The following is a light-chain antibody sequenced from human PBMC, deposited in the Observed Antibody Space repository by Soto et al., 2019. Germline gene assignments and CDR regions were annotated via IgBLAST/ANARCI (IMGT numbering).Light chain of an antibody. J-gene: IGKJ1*01. V-gene: IGKV2-28*01. CDR2: LGS. CDR3: MQALQTGT. Sequence: DIVMTQSPLSLPVTPGEPASISCRSSQSLLHSNGYNYLDWYLQKPGQSPQLLIYLGSNRASWVPDRFGGSGSGTDFTLKISRVEAEDVGVYYCMQALQTGTFGQGTKVEIK. CDR1: QSLLHSNGYNY.